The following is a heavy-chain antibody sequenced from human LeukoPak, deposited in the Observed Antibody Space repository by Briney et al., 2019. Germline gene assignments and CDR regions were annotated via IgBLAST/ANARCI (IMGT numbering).Heavy chain of an antibody. J-gene: IGHJ5*02. V-gene: IGHV3-33*01. CDR2: IWYDGSNK. CDR1: GFTFSSYG. CDR3: ARVTPNYYDSSGYYYFDP. Sequence: PGRSLRLSCAASGFTFSSYGMHWVRQAPGKGLEWVAVIWYDGSNKYYADSVKGRFTISRDNSKNTLYLQMNSLRAEDTAVYYCARVTPNYYDSSGYYYFDPWGQGTLVTVSP. D-gene: IGHD3-22*01.